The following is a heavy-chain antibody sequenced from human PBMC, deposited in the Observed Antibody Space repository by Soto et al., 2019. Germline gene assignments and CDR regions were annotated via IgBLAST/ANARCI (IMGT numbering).Heavy chain of an antibody. J-gene: IGHJ4*02. CDR1: GGSISSSSYY. CDR2: IYYSGST. Sequence: SETLSLTCTVSGGSISSSSYYWGWIRQPPGKGLEWIGSIYYSGSTYYNPSLKSRVTISVDTSKNQFSLKLSSVTAADTAVYYCASLPDDTGIVGATDYWGQGTLVTVSS. CDR3: ASLPDDTGIVGATDY. D-gene: IGHD1-26*01. V-gene: IGHV4-39*01.